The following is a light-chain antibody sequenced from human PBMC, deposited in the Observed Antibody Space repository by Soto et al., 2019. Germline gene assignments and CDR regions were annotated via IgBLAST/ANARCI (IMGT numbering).Light chain of an antibody. CDR3: QEYYSTPS. Sequence: DIVMTQSPDSLGVSLGDRATINCRSSQSLFYSSNNKNYLAWYQHKPGQPPKLLISWSSTRESGNPDRFSGSRSATHFTLTTSSLRADEVAVYYCQEYYSTPSFGQGTRLEIK. CDR1: QSLFYSSNNKNY. J-gene: IGKJ5*01. CDR2: WSS. V-gene: IGKV4-1*01.